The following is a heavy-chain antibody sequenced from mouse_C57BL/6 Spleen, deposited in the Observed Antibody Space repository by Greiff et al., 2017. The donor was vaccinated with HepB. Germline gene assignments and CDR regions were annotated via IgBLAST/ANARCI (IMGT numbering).Heavy chain of an antibody. D-gene: IGHD2-4*01. J-gene: IGHJ3*01. Sequence: VQLQQSGPELVKPGASVKISCKASGYTFTDYYMNWVKQSHGKSLEWIGDINPNNGGTSYNQKFKGKATLTVDKSSSTAYMELRSLTSEDSAVYYCARWDDSIAYWGQGTLVTVSA. CDR1: GYTFTDYY. V-gene: IGHV1-26*01. CDR3: ARWDDSIAY. CDR2: INPNNGGT.